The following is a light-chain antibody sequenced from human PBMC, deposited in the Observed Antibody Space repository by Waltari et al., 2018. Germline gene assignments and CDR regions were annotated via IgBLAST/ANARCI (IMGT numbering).Light chain of an antibody. CDR1: QSISSW. CDR3: QQYNSYSGT. CDR2: KAS. Sequence: DIQMTQSPSTLSASVGARVTITCRASQSISSWLAWYQQKPGKAPKLLFYKASSLESGVPSRFSGSGSGTEFTLTISSLQPDDFATYYCQQYNSYSGTFGQGTKVEIK. J-gene: IGKJ1*01. V-gene: IGKV1-5*03.